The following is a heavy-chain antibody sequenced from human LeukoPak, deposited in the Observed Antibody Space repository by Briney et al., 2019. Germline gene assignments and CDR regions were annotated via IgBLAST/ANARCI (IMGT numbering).Heavy chain of an antibody. J-gene: IGHJ4*02. Sequence: PGGPLRLSCAASGFTFSSYAMHWVRQAPGKGLEYVSAISSNGGSTYYANSVKGRFTISRDNSKNTLYLQMGSLRAEDMAVYYCASNGDSPYYFDYWGQGTLVTVSS. D-gene: IGHD4-17*01. CDR3: ASNGDSPYYFDY. CDR2: ISSNGGST. CDR1: GFTFSSYA. V-gene: IGHV3-64*01.